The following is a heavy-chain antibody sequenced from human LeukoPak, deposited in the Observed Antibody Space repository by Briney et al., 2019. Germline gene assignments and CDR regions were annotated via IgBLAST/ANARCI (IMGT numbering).Heavy chain of an antibody. D-gene: IGHD3-22*01. V-gene: IGHV4-34*01. CDR3: ARGMFYYDSSGYYFS. CDR2: INHSGST. CDR1: GFTFSNYW. Sequence: PGGSLRLSCAASGFTFSNYWMSWVRQPPGKGLEWIGEINHSGSTNYNPSLKSRVTISVDTSKNQFSLKLSSVTAADTAVYYCARGMFYYDSSGYYFSWGQGTLVTVSS. J-gene: IGHJ4*02.